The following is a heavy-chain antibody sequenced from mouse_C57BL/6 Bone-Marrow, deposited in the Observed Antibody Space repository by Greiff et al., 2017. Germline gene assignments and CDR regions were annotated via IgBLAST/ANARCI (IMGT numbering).Heavy chain of an antibody. CDR3: ARSGSGYLFAD. V-gene: IGHV1-54*01. J-gene: IGHJ3*01. D-gene: IGHD3-2*02. Sequence: VQLQQSGAELVRPGTSVKVSCKASGYAFTNYLIEWVKQRPGQGLEWIGVINPGSGGTNYNEKFKGKATLTADKSSSTAYMQLSSLTSEDSAVYFCARSGSGYLFADWGQGTLVTVSA. CDR2: INPGSGGT. CDR1: GYAFTNYL.